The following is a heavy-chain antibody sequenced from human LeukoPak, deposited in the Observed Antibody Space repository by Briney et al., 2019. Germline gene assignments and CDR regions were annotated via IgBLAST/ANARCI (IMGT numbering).Heavy chain of an antibody. Sequence: GASVKVSCKASGYTFTSYDINWVRQATGQGLEWMGWMNPNSGNTGYAQKFQGRVTMTRNTSISTAYMELSSLRSEDTAVYYCAKGGVHYYGSASSYDARFFHGLDPLVQVTLVTVSS. CDR2: MNPNSGNT. J-gene: IGHJ5*02. D-gene: IGHD3-10*01. CDR1: GYTFTSYD. V-gene: IGHV1-8*01. CDR3: AKGGVHYYGSASSYDARFFHGLDP.